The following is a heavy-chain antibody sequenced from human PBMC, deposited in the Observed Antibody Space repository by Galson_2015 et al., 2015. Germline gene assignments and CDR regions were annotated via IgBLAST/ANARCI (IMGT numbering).Heavy chain of an antibody. CDR1: GFTFSSYS. CDR2: ISCSSSTI. CDR3: ARPYYYDSSGYYTY. J-gene: IGHJ4*02. D-gene: IGHD3-22*01. Sequence: SLRLSCAASGFTFSSYSMNWVRQAPGKGLEWVSYISCSSSTIYYADSVKGRFTISRDNAKNSLYLQMNSLRDEDTAVYYCARPYYYDSSGYYTYWGQGTLVTVSS. V-gene: IGHV3-48*02.